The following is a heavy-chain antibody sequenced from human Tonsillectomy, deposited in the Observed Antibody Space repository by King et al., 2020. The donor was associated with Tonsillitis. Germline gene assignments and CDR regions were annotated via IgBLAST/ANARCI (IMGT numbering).Heavy chain of an antibody. J-gene: IGHJ4*02. CDR3: AKGGVAGNDY. Sequence: VQLVESGGGLVQPGGSLRLSCATSGFTFTSYAMTWVRQAPGKGLDWVSVISGSGGSTSYADSVKGRFTISRDNSKNTLYLQMNSLKAEDTAIYYCAKGGVAGNDYWGQGTLVTVSS. D-gene: IGHD6-19*01. CDR2: ISGSGGST. CDR1: GFTFTSYA. V-gene: IGHV3-23*04.